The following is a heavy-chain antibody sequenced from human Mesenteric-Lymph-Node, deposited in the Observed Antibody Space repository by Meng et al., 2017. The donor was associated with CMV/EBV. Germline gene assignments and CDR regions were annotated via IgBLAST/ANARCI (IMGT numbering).Heavy chain of an antibody. CDR3: ARDHHLMYYYDTSGYYP. D-gene: IGHD3-22*01. CDR1: GFTFDDSA. CDR2: ISWSGSSI. Sequence: SLKISCAASGFTFDDSAMHWVRQVPGKGLEWVSGISWSGSSIAYADSVKGRFTISRDNANSSLYLQMNSLRAEDSAVYYCARDHHLMYYYDTSGYYPWGRGTLVTVSS. V-gene: IGHV3-9*01. J-gene: IGHJ5*02.